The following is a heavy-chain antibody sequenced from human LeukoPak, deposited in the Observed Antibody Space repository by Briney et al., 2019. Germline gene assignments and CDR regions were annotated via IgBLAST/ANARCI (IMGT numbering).Heavy chain of an antibody. CDR3: AKGAAAGIRGYFDY. J-gene: IGHJ4*02. CDR2: ISYNRDAT. CDR1: GFTFDDYA. Sequence: PGGSLRLSCVGSGFTFDDYAMHWVRQAPGKGLEWVSAISYNRDATGYADSVKGRFTVSRDNAKNSLYLETHSLRSEDTALYYCAKGAAAGIRGYFDYWGQGILVTVSS. V-gene: IGHV3-9*01. D-gene: IGHD6-25*01.